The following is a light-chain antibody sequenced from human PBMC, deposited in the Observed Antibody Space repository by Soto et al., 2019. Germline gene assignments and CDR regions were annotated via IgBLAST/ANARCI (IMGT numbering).Light chain of an antibody. CDR1: QSVSSSY. J-gene: IGKJ4*01. Sequence: EIVLTQSPGTLSLSPGERATLSCRASQSVSSSYLAWYQQKPGQAPRLLIYGASSRATGIPDRFSGSGSGTDFTLTISSLQSEDLAVYYCQQYGSSPLTFGGGTKVDI. CDR2: GAS. V-gene: IGKV3-20*01. CDR3: QQYGSSPLT.